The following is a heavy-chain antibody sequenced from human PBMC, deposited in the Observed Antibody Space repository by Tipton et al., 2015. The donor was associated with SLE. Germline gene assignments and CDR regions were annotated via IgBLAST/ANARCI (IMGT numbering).Heavy chain of an antibody. CDR2: MATSGTT. CDR3: AKCAQRGYCSRTTCPCDH. D-gene: IGHD2-2*01. J-gene: IGHJ4*02. CDR1: GFTFSSYD. Sequence: SLRLSCSASGFTFSSYDMTWVRQAPGKGLEWVSAMATSGTTYYAASVKGRFSISSDDSTSTVSLQMTSLRVEDTAIYYCAKCAQRGYCSRTTCPCDHWGQGTLVTVSS. V-gene: IGHV3-23*01.